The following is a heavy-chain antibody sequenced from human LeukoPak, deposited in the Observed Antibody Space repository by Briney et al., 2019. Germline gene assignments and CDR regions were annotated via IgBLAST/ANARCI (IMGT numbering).Heavy chain of an antibody. CDR2: ISGSGTI. CDR3: AGDSGTTGEVKFDP. Sequence: SETLSLTCTVSGGSIHSYWSWIRQPAGKGLEWIERISGSGTITYNPALQSRLTISTDTSKNQFSLKLMSVTAADTAVYYCAGDSGTTGEVKFDPWGQGTLVTVSS. D-gene: IGHD3-10*01. V-gene: IGHV4-4*07. CDR1: GGSIHSY. J-gene: IGHJ5*02.